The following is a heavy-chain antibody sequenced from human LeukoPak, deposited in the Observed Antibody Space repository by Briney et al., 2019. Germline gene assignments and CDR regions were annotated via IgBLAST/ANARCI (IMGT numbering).Heavy chain of an antibody. V-gene: IGHV1-46*01. J-gene: IGHJ4*02. CDR1: GYTFTSYG. CDR2: INPSGGST. CDR3: ARGGDPDLYYFDY. Sequence: ASVKVSCKASGYTFTSYGISWVRQAPGQGLEWMGIINPSGGSTSYAQKFQGRVTMTRDTSTSTVHMELSSLRSEDTAVYYCARGGDPDLYYFDYWGQGTLVTVSS. D-gene: IGHD1-14*01.